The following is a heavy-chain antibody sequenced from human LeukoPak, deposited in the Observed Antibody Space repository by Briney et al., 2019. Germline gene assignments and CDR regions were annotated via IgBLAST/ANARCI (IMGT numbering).Heavy chain of an antibody. Sequence: SGTLSLTCGVSGGSISNTNWWSWVRQPPGQGLEWIGEISLTGLTHYNPSLESRVTVSLDKSKNQLSLNLTAVTAADTAVYYCSRENGAFSPFGYWGQGTLVTVLS. CDR2: ISLTGLT. CDR3: SRENGAFSPFGY. J-gene: IGHJ4*02. D-gene: IGHD2-8*01. V-gene: IGHV4-4*02. CDR1: GGSISNTNW.